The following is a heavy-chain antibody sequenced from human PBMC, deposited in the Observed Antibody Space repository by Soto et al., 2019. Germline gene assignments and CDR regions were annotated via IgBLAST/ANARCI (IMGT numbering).Heavy chain of an antibody. Sequence: LILSCAASGLTFNSYAMSWVRHAPLKGLEWVSAISGSGGSTYYADSVKGRFTISRDNSRNTLYLQMNSLRADDTAVYYCAKALGELSPESYDYWGQGTLVTVSS. V-gene: IGHV3-23*01. CDR2: ISGSGGST. CDR1: GLTFNSYA. CDR3: AKALGELSPESYDY. D-gene: IGHD3-16*02. J-gene: IGHJ4*02.